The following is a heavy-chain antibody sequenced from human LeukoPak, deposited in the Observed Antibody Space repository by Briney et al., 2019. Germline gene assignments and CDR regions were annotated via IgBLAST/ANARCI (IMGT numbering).Heavy chain of an antibody. CDR2: IYYSGST. J-gene: IGHJ3*02. D-gene: IGHD2-2*01. Sequence: SQTLSLTCTVSGGSISSGGYYWSWIRQHPGKGLEWIGYIYYSGSTYYNPSLKSRVTISVDTSKNQFSLKLSSVTAADTAVYYCARDLDSSTSYTTGASDIWGQGTMVTVSS. CDR1: GGSISSGGYY. V-gene: IGHV4-31*03. CDR3: ARDLDSSTSYTTGASDI.